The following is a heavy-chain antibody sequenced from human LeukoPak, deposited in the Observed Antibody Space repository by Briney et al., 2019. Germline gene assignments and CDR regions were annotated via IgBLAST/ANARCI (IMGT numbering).Heavy chain of an antibody. CDR1: GFTFNSYS. V-gene: IGHV3-7*01. D-gene: IGHD1-1*01. J-gene: IGHJ4*02. CDR2: IKHDGSEK. CDR3: ARHNYYQFDY. Sequence: GGSLRLSCTASGFTFNSYSMTWVRQAPGMGLEWVANIKHDGSEKYYVDSVRGRFTISRDNAKNSLYLQMNTLRAEDTAVYFGARHNYYQFDYWGQGTLVTASS.